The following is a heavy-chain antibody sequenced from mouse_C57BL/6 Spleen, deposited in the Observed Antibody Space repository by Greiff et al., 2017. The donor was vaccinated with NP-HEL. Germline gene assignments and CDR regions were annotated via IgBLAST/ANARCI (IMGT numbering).Heavy chain of an antibody. V-gene: IGHV1-80*01. CDR3: ARGGSVNFYGSSPYYAMDY. CDR2: IYPGDGDT. J-gene: IGHJ4*01. D-gene: IGHD1-1*01. CDR1: GYAFSSYW. Sequence: VQRVESGAELVKPGASVKISCKASGYAFSSYWMNWVKQRPGKGLEWIGQIYPGDGDTNYNGKFQGKATLTADKSSSTAYMQLSSLTSEDSAVYFCARGGSVNFYGSSPYYAMDYWGQGTSVTVSS.